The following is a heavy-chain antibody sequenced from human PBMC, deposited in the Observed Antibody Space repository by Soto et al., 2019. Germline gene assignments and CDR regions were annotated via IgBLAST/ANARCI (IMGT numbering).Heavy chain of an antibody. CDR3: AKGERITILYGAFDI. CDR1: GFTFTNYA. J-gene: IGHJ3*02. Sequence: EVQLLESGGGWVQPGESLRLSCAASGFTFTNYAMSWVRQAPGKGLEWVSAISGSGGSTYYADSVKGRFTISRDNSKNTLYLQMNSLRAEDTAVYYCAKGERITILYGAFDIWGQGTMVTVSS. V-gene: IGHV3-23*01. CDR2: ISGSGGST. D-gene: IGHD3-3*01.